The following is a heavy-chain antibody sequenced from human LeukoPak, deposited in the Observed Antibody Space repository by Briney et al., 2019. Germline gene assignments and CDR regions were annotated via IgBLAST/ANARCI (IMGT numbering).Heavy chain of an antibody. CDR1: GFTFSSYT. V-gene: IGHV3-73*01. D-gene: IGHD2-21*01. CDR3: TRDKFNSFDI. CDR2: MRSKANSFVT. Sequence: PGGSLRLSCAASGFTFSSYTVHWVRQAPGKGLEWVCRMRSKANSFVTTYPKSVKGRFTISRDDSKNTAYLQMNSLRTEDTALYYCTRDKFNSFDIWGRGTMVTVSS. J-gene: IGHJ3*02.